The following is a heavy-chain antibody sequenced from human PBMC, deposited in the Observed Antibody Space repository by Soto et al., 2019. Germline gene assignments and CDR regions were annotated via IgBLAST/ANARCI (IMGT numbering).Heavy chain of an antibody. V-gene: IGHV1-58*01. CDR1: GFTFTSSA. CDR3: AAQLPGPAGRDY. D-gene: IGHD1-7*01. CDR2: IVVGSGNT. J-gene: IGHJ4*02. Sequence: ASVKVSCKASGFTFTSSAVQWVRQARGQRLEWIGWIVVGSGNTNYAQKFQERVTITRDMSTSTAYMELSSLRSEDTAVYYCAAQLPGPAGRDYWGQGTLVTVSS.